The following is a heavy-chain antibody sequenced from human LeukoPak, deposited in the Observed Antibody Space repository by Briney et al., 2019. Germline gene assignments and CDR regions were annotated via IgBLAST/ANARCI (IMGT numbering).Heavy chain of an antibody. D-gene: IGHD4-17*01. CDR1: GGSISSYY. V-gene: IGHV4-59*08. CDR3: ARHVVTVTTSIWFDP. CDR2: IYYSGST. J-gene: IGHJ5*02. Sequence: PSETLSLTCTVSGGSISSYYWSWIRQPPGKGLEWIGYIYYSGSTNYNPSLKSRVTISVDTSKNQFSLKLSSVTDADTAVYYCARHVVTVTTSIWFDPWGQGTLVTVSS.